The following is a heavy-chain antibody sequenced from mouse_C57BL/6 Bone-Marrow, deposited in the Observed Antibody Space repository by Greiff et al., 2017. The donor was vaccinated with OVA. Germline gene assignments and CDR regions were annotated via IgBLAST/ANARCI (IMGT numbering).Heavy chain of an antibody. CDR3: ARVPYYGYLYYFDY. V-gene: IGHV1-61*01. CDR2: IYPSDSET. J-gene: IGHJ2*01. D-gene: IGHD2-9*01. CDR1: GYTFTSYW. Sequence: QVQLQQPGAELVRPGSSVKLSCKASGYTFTSYWMDWVKQRPGQGLEWIGNIYPSDSETPYNQKFKDKATLTVDKSSSTAYMQLSSLTSEDSAVYYCARVPYYGYLYYFDYWGQGTTLTVSS.